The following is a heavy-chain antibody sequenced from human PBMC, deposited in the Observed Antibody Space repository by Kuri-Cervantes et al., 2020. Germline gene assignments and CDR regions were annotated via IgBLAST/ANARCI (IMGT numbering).Heavy chain of an antibody. Sequence: GESLKISCAASGFTFSSYGMHWVRQAPGKGLEWVAVIWYDGSNKYYADSVKGRFTISRDNSKNTLCLQMNSLRAEDTAVYYCARVYYDFWSGYRFWGQGTLVTVSS. CDR3: ARVYYDFWSGYRF. J-gene: IGHJ4*02. CDR2: IWYDGSNK. D-gene: IGHD3-3*01. CDR1: GFTFSSYG. V-gene: IGHV3-30*19.